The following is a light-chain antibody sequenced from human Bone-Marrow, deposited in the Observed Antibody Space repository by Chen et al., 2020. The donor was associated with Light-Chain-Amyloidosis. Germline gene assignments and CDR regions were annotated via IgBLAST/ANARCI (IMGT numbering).Light chain of an antibody. CDR1: QTVDSF. CDR2: DAS. CDR3: QQRSYWPPS. V-gene: IGKV3-11*01. Sequence: EIVLTQSPATLSLSPGERATLSCRASQTVDSFLAWYQQKPGQAPRLLIYDASNRATGIPARISGSGSGTDFTLTISRLEPEDFAVYYCQQRSYWPPSFGQGTKVEIK. J-gene: IGKJ1*01.